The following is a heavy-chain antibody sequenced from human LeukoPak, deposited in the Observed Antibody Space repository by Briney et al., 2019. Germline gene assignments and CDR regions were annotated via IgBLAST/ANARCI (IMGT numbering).Heavy chain of an antibody. Sequence: SEALSLTCAVYGGSFSGYYWSWIRQPPGKGLEWVGEINHSGSTNYNPSLQSRVTISVDTSKNQFSLELSSVTAADTAVYYCARGELRYFDWFRIDPWGQGTLVTVSS. J-gene: IGHJ5*02. D-gene: IGHD3-9*01. V-gene: IGHV4-34*01. CDR1: GGSFSGYY. CDR2: INHSGST. CDR3: ARGELRYFDWFRIDP.